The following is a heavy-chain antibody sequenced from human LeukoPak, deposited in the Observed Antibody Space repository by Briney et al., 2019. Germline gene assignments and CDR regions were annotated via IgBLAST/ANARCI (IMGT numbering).Heavy chain of an antibody. D-gene: IGHD2-15*01. J-gene: IGHJ4*02. CDR2: ISGYNAET. CDR3: AREGDSAGWYRPAFRLIDY. CDR1: GYTFTSYG. V-gene: IGHV1-18*01. Sequence: ASVKVSCKTSGYTFTSYGLYWVRQAPVQGLEWMGWISGYNAETNYARKFQGRVTMTTDTSTTTAYMELTSLTSDDTALYYCAREGDSAGWYRPAFRLIDYWGQGTMVTVSS.